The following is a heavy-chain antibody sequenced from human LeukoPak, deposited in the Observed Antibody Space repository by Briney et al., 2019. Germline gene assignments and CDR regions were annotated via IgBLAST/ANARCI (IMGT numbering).Heavy chain of an antibody. CDR1: GFTFSSYS. CDR3: TGGRLYCSGGSCEKANDAFDI. D-gene: IGHD2-15*01. Sequence: GGSLRLSCAASGFTFSSYSMNWVRQAPGKGLEWVSSISSSSSYIYYAGSVKGRFTISRDNAKNSLYLQMNSLRAEDTAVYYCTGGRLYCSGGSCEKANDAFDIWGQGTMVTVSS. J-gene: IGHJ3*02. V-gene: IGHV3-21*01. CDR2: ISSSSSYI.